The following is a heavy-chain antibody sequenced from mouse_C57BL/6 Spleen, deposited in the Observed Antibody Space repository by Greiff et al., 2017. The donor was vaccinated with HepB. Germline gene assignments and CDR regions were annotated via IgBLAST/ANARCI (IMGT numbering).Heavy chain of an antibody. CDR1: GYTFTSYW. V-gene: IGHV1-61*01. D-gene: IGHD2-5*01. J-gene: IGHJ3*01. CDR2: IYPSDSET. Sequence: VKLQQPGAELVRPGSSVKLSCKASGYTFTSYWMDWVKQRPGQGLEWIGNIYPSDSETHYNQKFKDKATLTVDKSSSTAYMQLSSLTSEDSAVYYCARTDYSNYGAWFAYWGQGTLVTVSA. CDR3: ARTDYSNYGAWFAY.